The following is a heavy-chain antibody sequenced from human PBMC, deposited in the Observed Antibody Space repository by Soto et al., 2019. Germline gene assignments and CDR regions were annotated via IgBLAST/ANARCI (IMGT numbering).Heavy chain of an antibody. J-gene: IGHJ6*02. CDR3: ARFRIFHNYYYYGMDV. V-gene: IGHV4-34*01. CDR1: GGSFSGYY. Sequence: QVQLQKWGAGLLKPSETLSLTCAVYGGSFSGYYWSWIRQPPGKGLEWIGEINHSGSTNYNPSLKSRVTISVDTSKNQFSLKLSSVTAADTAVYYCARFRIFHNYYYYGMDVWGQGTTVTVSS. CDR2: INHSGST. D-gene: IGHD3-3*01.